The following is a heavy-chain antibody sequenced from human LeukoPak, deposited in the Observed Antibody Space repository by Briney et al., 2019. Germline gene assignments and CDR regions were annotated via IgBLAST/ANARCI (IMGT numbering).Heavy chain of an antibody. CDR3: ASSPRGFYYYYGMDV. J-gene: IGHJ6*02. D-gene: IGHD5-12*01. CDR2: ISAYNGNT. CDR1: GYTFTSYG. V-gene: IGHV1-18*01. Sequence: ASVKVSCKASGYTFTSYGISWVRQAPGQGLEWMGWISAYNGNTNYAQKLQGRVTMTTDTSTSTAYMELRSLRSDDTAVYYCASSPRGFYYYYGMDVWGQGTTATVSS.